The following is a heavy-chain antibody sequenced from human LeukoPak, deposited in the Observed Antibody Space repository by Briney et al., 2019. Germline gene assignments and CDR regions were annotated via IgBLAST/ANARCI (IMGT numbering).Heavy chain of an antibody. V-gene: IGHV3-66*01. CDR3: ARADTAMVYYYYYGMDV. CDR1: GFTVSSNY. CDR2: IYSGGST. D-gene: IGHD5-18*01. Sequence: GGSLRLSCAASGFTVSSNYMSWVRQAPGKGLEWVSVIYSGGSTYYADSVKGRFTISRDNSKNTQYLQMNSLRAEDTAVYYCARADTAMVYYYYYGMDVWGQGTTVTVSS. J-gene: IGHJ6*02.